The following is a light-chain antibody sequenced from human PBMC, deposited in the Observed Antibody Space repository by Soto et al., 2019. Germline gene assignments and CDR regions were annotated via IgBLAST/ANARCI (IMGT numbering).Light chain of an antibody. Sequence: EIVMTQSPATLSVSPGERATLSCRASQGIGSTLAWYQQKPGQTPKLLIYDASTRATGIPVRFSGSGFGTEFTLTISSLQSEDFAVYYCQQYNNWPWTFGQGTKVDIK. CDR3: QQYNNWPWT. CDR2: DAS. J-gene: IGKJ1*01. CDR1: QGIGST. V-gene: IGKV3-15*01.